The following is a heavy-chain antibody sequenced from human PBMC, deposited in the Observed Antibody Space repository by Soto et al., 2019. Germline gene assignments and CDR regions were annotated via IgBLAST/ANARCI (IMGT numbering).Heavy chain of an antibody. CDR3: AKVTSDDYVWGGYRYFDY. D-gene: IGHD3-16*02. Sequence: GGSLRLSCAASGFTFSSYAMSWVRQAPGKGLEWVSAISGSGGSTYYADSVKGRFTISRDNSKNTLYLQMNSLRAEDTAVYYCAKVTSDDYVWGGYRYFDYWGQGTQVTVSS. J-gene: IGHJ4*02. CDR1: GFTFSSYA. V-gene: IGHV3-23*01. CDR2: ISGSGGST.